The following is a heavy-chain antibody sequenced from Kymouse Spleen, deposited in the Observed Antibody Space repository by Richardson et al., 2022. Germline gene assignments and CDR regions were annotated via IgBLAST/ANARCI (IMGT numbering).Heavy chain of an antibody. D-gene: IGHD1-7*01. Sequence: QLQLQESGPGLVKPSETLSLTCTVSGGSISSSSYYWGWIRQPPGKGLEWIGSIYYSGSTYYNPSLKSRVTISVDTSKNQFSLKLSSVTAADTAVYYCARHDGTGTTHFDYWGQGTLVTVSS. CDR3: ARHDGTGTTHFDY. CDR2: IYYSGST. J-gene: IGHJ4*02. CDR1: GGSISSSSYY. V-gene: IGHV4-39*01.